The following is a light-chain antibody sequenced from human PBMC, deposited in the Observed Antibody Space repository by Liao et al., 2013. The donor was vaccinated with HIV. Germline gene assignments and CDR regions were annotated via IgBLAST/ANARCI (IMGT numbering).Light chain of an antibody. CDR1: NTGTKT. CDR2: NDS. CDR3: QVWVSSGDYWV. Sequence: SSVLTQPPSVSVAPGKTARITCGGNNTGTKTVQWSQQKPGQAPVLVIYNDSDRPSGIPERFSGSNSGNTATLTISRVEAGDEADYYCQVWVSSGDYWVFGGGTKLAVL. V-gene: IGLV3-21*01. J-gene: IGLJ3*02.